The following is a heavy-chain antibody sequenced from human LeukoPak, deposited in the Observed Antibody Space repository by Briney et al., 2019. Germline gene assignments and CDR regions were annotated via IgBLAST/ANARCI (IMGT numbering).Heavy chain of an antibody. V-gene: IGHV4-61*01. CDR2: IYYSGST. CDR3: ARNLLLGGSGSQNNYYYYGMDV. CDR1: GGSISSGSYY. D-gene: IGHD3-10*01. Sequence: SETLSLTCTVSGGSISSGSYYWSWIRQPPGKGLEWIGYIYYSGSTNYNPSLKSRVTISVDTSKNQFSLKLSSVTAADTAVYYCARNLLLGGSGSQNNYYYYGMDVWGQGTTVTVSS. J-gene: IGHJ6*02.